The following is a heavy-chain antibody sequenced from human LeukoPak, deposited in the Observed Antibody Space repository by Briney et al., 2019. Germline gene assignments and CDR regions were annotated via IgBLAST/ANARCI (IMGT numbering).Heavy chain of an antibody. CDR2: IGGSGASA. Sequence: GGSLRLSCAASGFTFSSYGMSWVRQAPGQGLEWVSAIGGSGASAYYAYSVKGRFTISRDNYKNTLYLQMNSLRAEDTAVYDCSKVRVYGSGSYYSDLGQGTLMTVSS. D-gene: IGHD3-10*01. CDR3: SKVRVYGSGSYYSD. CDR1: GFTFSSYG. J-gene: IGHJ4*02. V-gene: IGHV3-23*01.